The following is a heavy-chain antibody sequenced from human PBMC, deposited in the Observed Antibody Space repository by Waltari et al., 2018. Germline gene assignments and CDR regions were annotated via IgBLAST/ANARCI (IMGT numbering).Heavy chain of an antibody. D-gene: IGHD4-17*01. Sequence: QVQLVESGGGVVQPGGSLRLSCAASGFTFSSYGMHWVRQAPGKGLEWAAFIRYDGSNKYYADSVKGRFTISRDNSKNTLYLQMNSLRAEDTAVYYCAKDLSYGGNYWGQGTLVTVSS. CDR1: GFTFSSYG. CDR2: IRYDGSNK. V-gene: IGHV3-30*02. CDR3: AKDLSYGGNY. J-gene: IGHJ4*02.